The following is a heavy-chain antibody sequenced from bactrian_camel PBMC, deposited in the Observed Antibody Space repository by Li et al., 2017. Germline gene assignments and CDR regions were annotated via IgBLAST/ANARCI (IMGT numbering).Heavy chain of an antibody. J-gene: IGHJ4*01. Sequence: VQLVESGGGSVQAGGSLNLSCVTSEYNSGCMSWVRQAPGKGLEWVSLISSSGGSTLYADSVKGRFTISRDNAEDTVYLQLNSLKTEDTVKYYCTKPYMYFYEYGSWGQGTQVTVS. CDR2: ISSSGGST. CDR1: EYNSGC. V-gene: IGHV3S40*01. CDR3: TKPYMYFYEYGS.